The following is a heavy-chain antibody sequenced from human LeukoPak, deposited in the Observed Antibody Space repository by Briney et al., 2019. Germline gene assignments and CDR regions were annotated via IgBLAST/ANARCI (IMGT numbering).Heavy chain of an antibody. CDR3: ARDLAGPPQEAFDI. V-gene: IGHV3-7*01. CDR1: GFTFSTYW. Sequence: GGSLRLSCAASGFTFSTYWMNWVRQAPGKGLEWVANIKQDGSAKYYVDSVKGRFTISRDNAKNLLYLQMNTLRAEDTAVYYCARDLAGPPQEAFDIWGQGTMVTVS. CDR2: IKQDGSAK. J-gene: IGHJ3*02.